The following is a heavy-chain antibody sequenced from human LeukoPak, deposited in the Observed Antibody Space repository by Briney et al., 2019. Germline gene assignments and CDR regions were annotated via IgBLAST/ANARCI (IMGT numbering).Heavy chain of an antibody. Sequence: GGSLRLSCAASGFTFSSYWMSWVRQAPGKGLEWVANIKQDGNEKYYVDSVKGRFTISRDNAKNSLYLQMNILRAEDTAVYYCARVPTCSGGSCYPYNWFDPWGQGTLVTVSS. V-gene: IGHV3-7*05. CDR1: GFTFSSYW. CDR3: ARVPTCSGGSCYPYNWFDP. D-gene: IGHD2-15*01. J-gene: IGHJ5*02. CDR2: IKQDGNEK.